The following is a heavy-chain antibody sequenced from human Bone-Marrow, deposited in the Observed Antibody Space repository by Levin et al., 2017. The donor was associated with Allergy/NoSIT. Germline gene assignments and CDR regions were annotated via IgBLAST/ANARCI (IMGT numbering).Heavy chain of an antibody. J-gene: IGHJ5*02. Sequence: GESLKISCAASGFTFSDYSMSWVRQAPGKGLEWVSSISSSSIYIYYADSLKGRFTISRDNSKTSLYLQMNSLRAEDTAVYYCARADSSGYLETTNWFDPWGQGTLVTVSS. CDR1: GFTFSDYS. CDR3: ARADSSGYLETTNWFDP. D-gene: IGHD3-22*01. CDR2: ISSSSIYI. V-gene: IGHV3-21*01.